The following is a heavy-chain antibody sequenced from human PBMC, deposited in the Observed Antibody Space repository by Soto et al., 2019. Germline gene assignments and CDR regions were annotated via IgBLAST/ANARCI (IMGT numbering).Heavy chain of an antibody. CDR1: GYSFTGYW. V-gene: IGHV5-10-1*01. CDR2: IDPSDSYT. J-gene: IGHJ5*02. Sequence: GESLKISCKGSGYSFTGYWITWVRQMPGKGLEGMGKIDPSDSYTGYSPSFQGHVTISADKSISTAYLQWSSLKASDTAVYYWARHHPPRISLDVNRVNWLAPWGQGTLLTV. D-gene: IGHD3-10*02. CDR3: ARHHPPRISLDVNRVNWLAP.